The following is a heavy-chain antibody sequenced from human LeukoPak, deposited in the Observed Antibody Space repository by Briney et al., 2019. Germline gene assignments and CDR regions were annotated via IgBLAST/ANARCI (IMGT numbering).Heavy chain of an antibody. CDR3: ARASPERGYSYGPLDNYFDY. CDR1: GFNFGSYS. V-gene: IGHV3-23*01. CDR2: ISADSATT. Sequence: GGSLRLSCAASGFNFGSYSMTWVRQAPGKGLEWVSVISADSATTFYADSVKGRFTISRDNAKNTVFLQMSSLRAEDTAVYYCARASPERGYSYGPLDNYFDYWGQGTLVTVSS. D-gene: IGHD5-18*01. J-gene: IGHJ4*02.